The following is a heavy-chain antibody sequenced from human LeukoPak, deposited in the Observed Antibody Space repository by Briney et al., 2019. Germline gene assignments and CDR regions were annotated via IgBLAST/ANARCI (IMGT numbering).Heavy chain of an antibody. CDR2: INAGNGNT. D-gene: IGHD3-10*01. CDR3: ARAVGLWFGELIDY. Sequence: SLKLSCTASGYTFTSYAMHWVRQAPGQRLEWMGWINAGNGNTKYSHTFQGRVTITRDTSASTAYMELSSLRSEDTAVYYCARAVGLWFGELIDYWGQGTLVTVSS. J-gene: IGHJ4*02. V-gene: IGHV1-3*01. CDR1: GYTFTSYA.